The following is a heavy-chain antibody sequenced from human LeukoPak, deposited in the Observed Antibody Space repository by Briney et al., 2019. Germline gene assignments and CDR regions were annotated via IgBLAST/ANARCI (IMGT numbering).Heavy chain of an antibody. CDR2: ISAYNGHT. Sequence: GASVKVSCKASGYTFTRYGISWVRQAPGQGLEWMGWISAYNGHTAYAQKLQDRVTMTTGTSTSTAYMELRSLRSDDTAVYYCARGRSSSWYGDYFDYWGQGTLVTVSS. J-gene: IGHJ4*02. V-gene: IGHV1-18*01. CDR3: ARGRSSSWYGDYFDY. CDR1: GYTFTRYG. D-gene: IGHD6-13*01.